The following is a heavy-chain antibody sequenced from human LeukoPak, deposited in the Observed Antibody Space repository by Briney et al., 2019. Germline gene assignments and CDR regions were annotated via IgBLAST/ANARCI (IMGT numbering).Heavy chain of an antibody. D-gene: IGHD4-17*01. CDR2: INHSGST. CDR1: GGSFSGYY. V-gene: IGHV4-34*01. J-gene: IGHJ1*01. Sequence: SETLSLTCAVYGGSFSGYYWSWIRQAPGKGLEWIGEINHSGSTDYNPSLKSRVTISGDTSKNQFSLKLSSVTAADTAVYYCARHTVTYEYFQHWGQGTLVTVSS. CDR3: ARHTVTYEYFQH.